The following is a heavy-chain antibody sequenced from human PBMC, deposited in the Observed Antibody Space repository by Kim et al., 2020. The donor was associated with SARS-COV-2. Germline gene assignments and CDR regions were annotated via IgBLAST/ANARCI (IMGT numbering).Heavy chain of an antibody. CDR3: ASQGFNTTSFNTIDY. Sequence: GESLKISCKGSGYTFTNSWIAWVRQMPGKGLESMGIIYPVDSATRYSPSFQGQGTISVDKSISTAFLQWSSLETSATAVYYCASQGFNTTSFNTIDYWGQGTLVTVSS. CDR2: IYPVDSAT. J-gene: IGHJ4*02. D-gene: IGHD3-3*01. CDR1: GYTFTNSW. V-gene: IGHV5-51*01.